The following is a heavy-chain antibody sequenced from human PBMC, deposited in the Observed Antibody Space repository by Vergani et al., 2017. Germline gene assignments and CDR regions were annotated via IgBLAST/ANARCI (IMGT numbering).Heavy chain of an antibody. CDR2: IIPILGTT. Sequence: QVQLEQSGAEVRKPGSSVKVSCKASGGPLSRFAIGWVRQAPGQGLEWMGEIIPILGTTNYAQRSRDKFSITADESTGTAYMELTSLTSEDTAVYFCANRYCPSSSGHFGFKNNYCYFDYWGQGTLVSVSS. CDR1: GGPLSRFA. J-gene: IGHJ4*02. CDR3: ANRYCPSSSGHFGFKNNYCYFDY. V-gene: IGHV1-69*01. D-gene: IGHD2-2*01.